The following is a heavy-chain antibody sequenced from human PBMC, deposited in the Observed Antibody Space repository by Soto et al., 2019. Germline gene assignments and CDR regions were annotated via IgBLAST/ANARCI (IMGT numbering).Heavy chain of an antibody. D-gene: IGHD2-2*01. CDR1: GGSISGYY. CDR3: SRVGCSNSKCYTRGMDV. J-gene: IGHJ6*02. Sequence: QMHLQESGPGLVKPSETLSLTCTVSGGSISGYYWSWVRQPAGKGLEWVGRIYSDGTTNYSPSLKSRVTMSLDTSNVQFSLHLNSVTAADTAVYYCSRVGCSNSKCYTRGMDVWGQGTTVTVSS. V-gene: IGHV4-4*07. CDR2: IYSDGTT.